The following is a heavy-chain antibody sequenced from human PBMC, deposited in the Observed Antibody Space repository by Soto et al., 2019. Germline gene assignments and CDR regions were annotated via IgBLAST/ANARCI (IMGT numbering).Heavy chain of an antibody. D-gene: IGHD3-10*01. V-gene: IGHV3-23*01. J-gene: IGHJ3*02. CDR1: GFTFSSYA. Sequence: GGSLRLSCAASGFTFSSYAMSWVRQAPGKGLEWVSAISGSGGSTYYAESVKGRFTISRDNSKNTLYLQMNSLRAEDTSVYYYVKVDYYGSHGGAFDIWGQGTMGTVSS. CDR2: ISGSGGST. CDR3: VKVDYYGSHGGAFDI.